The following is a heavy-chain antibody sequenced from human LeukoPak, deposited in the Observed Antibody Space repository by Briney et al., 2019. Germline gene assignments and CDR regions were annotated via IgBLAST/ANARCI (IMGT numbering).Heavy chain of an antibody. Sequence: SVKVSCKASGGTFSSYAISWVRQAPGQGLEWMGGIIPIFGTANYAQKFQGRVTITTDESTSTAYMELSSLRSEDTAVYYCAINSVGYCSCGSCYIFAFDIWGQGTMVTVSS. CDR2: IIPIFGTA. D-gene: IGHD2-15*01. V-gene: IGHV1-69*05. J-gene: IGHJ3*02. CDR3: AINSVGYCSCGSCYIFAFDI. CDR1: GGTFSSYA.